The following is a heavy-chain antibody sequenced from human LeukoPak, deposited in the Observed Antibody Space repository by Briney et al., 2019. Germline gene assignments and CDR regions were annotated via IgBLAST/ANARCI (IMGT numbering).Heavy chain of an antibody. CDR3: ARDPGNVAAAERGYGMDV. Sequence: SVKVSCKASGGTFSSYAISWVRQAPGQGLEWMGGIIPIFGTANYAQKFQGRVTITADESTSTAYMELSSLRSEDTAVYCCARDPGNVAAAERGYGMDVWGKGTTVTVSS. J-gene: IGHJ6*04. CDR1: GGTFSSYA. V-gene: IGHV1-69*13. CDR2: IIPIFGTA. D-gene: IGHD6-13*01.